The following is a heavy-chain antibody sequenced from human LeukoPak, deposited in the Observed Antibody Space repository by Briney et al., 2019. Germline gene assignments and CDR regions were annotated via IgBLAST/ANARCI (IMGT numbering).Heavy chain of an antibody. V-gene: IGHV1-69*13. D-gene: IGHD4-23*01. CDR3: ARGWLAETTVVTPYNY. CDR2: IIPIFSTP. CDR1: GGTFSTYD. Sequence: ASVTVSCTASGGTFSTYDISWVRQAHGQGLEWMGGIIPIFSTPNYAQKFQGRVTITADESTSTAYMELSSLRSEDTAVYYCARGWLAETTVVTPYNYWGQGTLVTVSS. J-gene: IGHJ4*02.